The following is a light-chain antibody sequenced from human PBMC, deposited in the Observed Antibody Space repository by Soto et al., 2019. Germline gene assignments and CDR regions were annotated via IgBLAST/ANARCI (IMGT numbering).Light chain of an antibody. Sequence: EIVLTQAPATLSLSPGERANLSCRASQSVSSYLAWYQQKPGQAPRLLIYDASNRATGIPARFSGSGSGTDFTLTISSLEPEDFAFYYCQQRSNWPRTFGQGTKVEIK. CDR1: QSVSSY. CDR2: DAS. CDR3: QQRSNWPRT. V-gene: IGKV3-11*01. J-gene: IGKJ1*01.